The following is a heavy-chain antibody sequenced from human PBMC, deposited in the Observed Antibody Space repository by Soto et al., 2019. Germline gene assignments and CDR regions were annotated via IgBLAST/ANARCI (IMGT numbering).Heavy chain of an antibody. J-gene: IGHJ6*02. CDR2: IYYSGST. D-gene: IGHD5-12*01. Sequence: SETLSLTCTVSGGSISSYYWSWIRQPPGKGLEWIGYIYYSGSTNYKPSLKSRVTISVDTSKNQFSLKLSSVTAADTAVYYCARGRGYSGYDYVVASYYYYYGIDVWGQGTTVTVSS. V-gene: IGHV4-59*08. CDR3: ARGRGYSGYDYVVASYYYYYGIDV. CDR1: GGSISSYY.